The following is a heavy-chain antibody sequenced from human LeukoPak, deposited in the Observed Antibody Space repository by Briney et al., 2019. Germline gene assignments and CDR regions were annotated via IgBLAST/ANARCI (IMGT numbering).Heavy chain of an antibody. J-gene: IGHJ3*02. CDR1: GFTFSSYG. V-gene: IGHV3-30*02. CDR3: AKDPLGYSYGFGAFDI. D-gene: IGHD5-18*01. Sequence: GGSLRLSCAASGFTFSSYGMHWVRQAPSKGLEWVAFIRYDGSNKYYADSVEGRFTISRDNSKNTLYLQMNSLRAEDTAVYYCAKDPLGYSYGFGAFDIWGQGTMVTVSS. CDR2: IRYDGSNK.